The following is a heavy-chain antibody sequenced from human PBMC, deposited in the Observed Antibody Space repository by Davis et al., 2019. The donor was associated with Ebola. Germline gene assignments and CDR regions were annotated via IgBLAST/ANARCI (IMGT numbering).Heavy chain of an antibody. Sequence: AASVKVSCKASGYTFTGYYMHWVRQAPGQGLEWMGQIDPNSGGTNYAQKFQGRVTMAWDTSLNTASMELSRLRSDDTAVYFCARDLGFCSSGNCLGRYLYGMDVWGSGTTVTVSS. CDR2: IDPNSGGT. J-gene: IGHJ6*04. CDR3: ARDLGFCSSGNCLGRYLYGMDV. D-gene: IGHD3-22*01. CDR1: GYTFTGYY. V-gene: IGHV1-2*06.